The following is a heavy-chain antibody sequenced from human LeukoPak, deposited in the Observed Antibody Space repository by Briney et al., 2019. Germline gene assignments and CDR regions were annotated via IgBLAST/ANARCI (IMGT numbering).Heavy chain of an antibody. J-gene: IGHJ4*02. CDR3: ARWILTGKKSFDY. V-gene: IGHV1-2*02. CDR1: GYTFTGYY. Sequence: ASVKVSCKASGYTFTGYYMHWVRQAPGQGLEWMGWINPNSGGTNYAQKFQGRVTMTRDTSISTAYMELSRLRSDNTAVYYCARWILTGKKSFDYWGQGTLVTVSS. CDR2: INPNSGGT. D-gene: IGHD3-9*01.